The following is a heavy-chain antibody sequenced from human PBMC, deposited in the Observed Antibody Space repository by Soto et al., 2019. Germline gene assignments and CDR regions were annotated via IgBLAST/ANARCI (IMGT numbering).Heavy chain of an antibody. D-gene: IGHD2-2*01. CDR1: GFTFSSYA. Sequence: GGSLRLSCAASGFTFSSYAMSWVRQAPGKGLEWVSAISGSGGSTYYADSVKGRFTISRDNSKNTLYLQMNSLRAEDTAVYYCAKDRRYCSSTSCKSMLTPLGYGDYVGAFDIWGQGTMVTVSS. CDR2: ISGSGGST. CDR3: AKDRRYCSSTSCKSMLTPLGYGDYVGAFDI. V-gene: IGHV3-23*01. J-gene: IGHJ3*02.